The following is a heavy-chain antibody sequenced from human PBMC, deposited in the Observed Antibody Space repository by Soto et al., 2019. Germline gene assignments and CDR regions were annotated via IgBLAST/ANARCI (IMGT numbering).Heavy chain of an antibody. V-gene: IGHV1-18*01. CDR2: FSAHNGNK. CDR1: GYSFTNYD. D-gene: IGHD1-26*01. Sequence: QLVQSGAEVKKPGASVKVSCKASGYSFTNYDISWVRQAPGQGLEWMAWFSAHNGNKHYAEKFQGRVPTTTDTSTSTAYMEVRTLKTDDTAVYYCARGLLAYFGMDVWGQGTTVTVS. J-gene: IGHJ6*02. CDR3: ARGLLAYFGMDV.